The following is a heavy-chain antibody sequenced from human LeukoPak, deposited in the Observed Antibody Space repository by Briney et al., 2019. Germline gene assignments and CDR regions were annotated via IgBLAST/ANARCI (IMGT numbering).Heavy chain of an antibody. Sequence: PGGSLRLSCAASGITFSSYSINWVRQAPGKGLEWVAYISRESSTIYYADSVKGRFTISRDNAKNSLYLQMNSLRAEDTAVYYRARLSGYGDYVRYFDYWGRGTLVTVSS. D-gene: IGHD4-17*01. V-gene: IGHV3-48*04. J-gene: IGHJ4*02. CDR2: ISRESSTI. CDR3: ARLSGYGDYVRYFDY. CDR1: GITFSSYS.